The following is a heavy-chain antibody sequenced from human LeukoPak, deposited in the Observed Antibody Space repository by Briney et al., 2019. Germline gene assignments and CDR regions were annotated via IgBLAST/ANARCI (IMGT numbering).Heavy chain of an antibody. CDR3: AREVSYGGNSGHYYYFMDV. CDR2: IYSGGST. V-gene: IGHV3-53*01. CDR1: GFTVSSNY. J-gene: IGHJ6*03. Sequence: GGSLRLSCAASGFTVSSNYMSWVRQAPGKGLEWVSVIYSGGSTYYADSVKGRFTISRDNSKNTLYLQMNSPRAEDTAVYYCAREVSYGGNSGHYYYFMDVWGKGTTVTVSS. D-gene: IGHD4-23*01.